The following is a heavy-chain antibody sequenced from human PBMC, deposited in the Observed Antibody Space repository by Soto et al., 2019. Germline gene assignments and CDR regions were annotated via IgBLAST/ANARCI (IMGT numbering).Heavy chain of an antibody. V-gene: IGHV3-33*01. CDR2: IWYDGSNK. CDR1: GFTFSSYG. J-gene: IGHJ6*02. Sequence: QVQVVESGGGVVQPGRSLRLSCAASGFTFSSYGMHWVRQAPGKGLEWVAVIWYDGSNKYYADPVKGRFTISRDNSKNTLYLQMNSLRAEDTAVYYCARDNYGMDVWGQGTTVTVSS. CDR3: ARDNYGMDV.